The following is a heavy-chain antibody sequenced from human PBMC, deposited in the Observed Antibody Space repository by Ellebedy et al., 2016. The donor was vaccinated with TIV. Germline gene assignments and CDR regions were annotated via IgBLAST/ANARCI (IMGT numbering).Heavy chain of an antibody. J-gene: IGHJ4*02. Sequence: ASVKVSCKASGYTFTGYYMHWVRQAPGQGLEWMGWINPNSGGTNYAQKFQGRVTMTRDTSISTAYMELSRLRSDDTAVYYCARGGIYDSSGYYYLFDYWGQGTLVTVSS. CDR2: INPNSGGT. CDR1: GYTFTGYY. D-gene: IGHD3-22*01. CDR3: ARGGIYDSSGYYYLFDY. V-gene: IGHV1-2*02.